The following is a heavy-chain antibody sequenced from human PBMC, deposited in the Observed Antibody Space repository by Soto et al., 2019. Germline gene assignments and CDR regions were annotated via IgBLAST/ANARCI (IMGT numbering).Heavy chain of an antibody. CDR1: GFTFSNAW. D-gene: IGHD2-21*01. V-gene: IGHV3-15*07. J-gene: IGHJ6*02. CDR2: IKSRTDGGTT. CDR3: TSPSPYWFPSSGMDV. Sequence: GGSLRLSCAASGFTFSNAWMNWVRQAPGKGLEWVGRIKSRTDGGTTDYAAPVKGRFTISRDDSKNTLYLQMNSLKTEDTAVYYCTSPSPYWFPSSGMDVWGQGTTVTVSS.